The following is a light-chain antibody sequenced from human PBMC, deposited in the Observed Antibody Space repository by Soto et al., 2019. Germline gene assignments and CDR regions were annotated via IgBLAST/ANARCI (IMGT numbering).Light chain of an antibody. CDR2: GAS. Sequence: EIVMTQSPATLAVSPGERATLSCRASQSARINVAWYQQKNGQAPRLLVYGASTRASGIPDRFSGSGSGTEFTLTISSLQSEDFAVYHCQEYSKWPSRTFGPGTKVDIK. CDR1: QSARIN. J-gene: IGKJ1*01. V-gene: IGKV3-15*01. CDR3: QEYSKWPSRT.